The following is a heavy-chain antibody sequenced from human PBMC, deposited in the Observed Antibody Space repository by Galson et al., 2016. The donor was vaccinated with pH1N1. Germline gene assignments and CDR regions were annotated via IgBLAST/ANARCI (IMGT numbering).Heavy chain of an antibody. CDR2: GYYSGTT. D-gene: IGHD1-14*01. CDR3: ARDASTGTHFDY. J-gene: IGHJ4*02. Sequence: LSLTCSVSGVSISSWSYYWGWIRQPPGKGLEWIGIGYYSGTTYYNPSLKSRVTISVDTSKNQFSLKLSSVTAADTAVYYCARDASTGTHFDYWGQGTLVTVSA. CDR1: GVSISSWSYY. V-gene: IGHV4-39*07.